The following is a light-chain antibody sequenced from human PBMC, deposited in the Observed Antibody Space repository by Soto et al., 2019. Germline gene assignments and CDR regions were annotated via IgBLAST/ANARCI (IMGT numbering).Light chain of an antibody. Sequence: HSVLTQPPSASGSPGQSVTISCTGTSSDVGAYKYVSWYQQHPGKAPKLMIYAVSERPSGVPDRFSGSKSGNTASLTVSGLQAEDEADYYCSSYADTNNLLFGGGTKLTVL. CDR2: AVS. V-gene: IGLV2-8*01. J-gene: IGLJ2*01. CDR1: SSDVGAYKY. CDR3: SSYADTNNLL.